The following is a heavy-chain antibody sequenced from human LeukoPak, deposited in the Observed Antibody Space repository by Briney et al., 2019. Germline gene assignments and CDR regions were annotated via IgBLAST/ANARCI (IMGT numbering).Heavy chain of an antibody. Sequence: GGSLRLSCAASGFTFSSYSMNWVRQAPGKGLEWVSYISSSSSTIYYADSVKGRFTISRDNAKNSLYLQMNSLRAEDTAVYHCARAERWLQSTYYYYGMDVWGQGTTVTVSS. D-gene: IGHD5-24*01. CDR2: ISSSSSTI. V-gene: IGHV3-48*01. J-gene: IGHJ6*02. CDR3: ARAERWLQSTYYYYGMDV. CDR1: GFTFSSYS.